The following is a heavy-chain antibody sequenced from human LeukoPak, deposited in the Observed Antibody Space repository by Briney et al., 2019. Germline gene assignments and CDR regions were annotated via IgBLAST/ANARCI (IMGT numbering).Heavy chain of an antibody. J-gene: IGHJ5*02. D-gene: IGHD2-2*01. CDR2: IYYSGST. V-gene: IGHV4-39*01. Sequence: SETLSLTCTVSGGSISSSSYYWGWIRQPPGKGLEWIGSIYYSGSTYYNPSLKSRVTISVDTSKNQFSLKLSSVTASDTAVYYCARLRMDCSSTSCYVGYFDPWGQGTLVTVSS. CDR3: ARLRMDCSSTSCYVGYFDP. CDR1: GGSISSSSYY.